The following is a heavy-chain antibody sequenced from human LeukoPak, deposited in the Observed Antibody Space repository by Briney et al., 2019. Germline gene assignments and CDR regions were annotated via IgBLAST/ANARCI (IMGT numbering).Heavy chain of an antibody. CDR3: ASSSDSGSYYAFDY. D-gene: IGHD1-26*01. CDR2: INSDGSDT. Sequence: GGSLRLSCAASGFTFSSYWMHWVRQAPGKGLVWASLINSDGSDTSYADSVKGRFTISRDNSKNTLWLQMNTLRAEDTGVYYCASSSDSGSYYAFDYWGQGTLVTVSS. V-gene: IGHV3-74*01. J-gene: IGHJ4*02. CDR1: GFTFSSYW.